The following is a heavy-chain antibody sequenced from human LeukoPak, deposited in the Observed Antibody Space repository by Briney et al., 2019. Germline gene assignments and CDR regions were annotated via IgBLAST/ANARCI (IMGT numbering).Heavy chain of an antibody. CDR3: ARQEVAGLYYFDY. D-gene: IGHD6-19*01. V-gene: IGHV4-34*01. Sequence: SETLSLTCAVYGGSFGGYYWTWIRQTPGKGPEWIGEINHSGSTNYNPSLKSRVTISVDTSKNQFSLKLSSVTAADTAVYYCARQEVAGLYYFDYWGQGTLVTVSS. CDR2: INHSGST. CDR1: GGSFGGYY. J-gene: IGHJ4*02.